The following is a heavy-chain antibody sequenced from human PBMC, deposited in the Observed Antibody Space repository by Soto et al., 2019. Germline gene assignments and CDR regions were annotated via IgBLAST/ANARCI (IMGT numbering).Heavy chain of an antibody. V-gene: IGHV1-18*01. CDR2: NSPNSGNI. CDR3: VKDRDSNSWPSRDV. D-gene: IGHD3-22*01. CDR1: GYTFTRNG. J-gene: IGHJ6*02. Sequence: QVHLVQSGAEVKKPGASVNVSCKTSGYTFTRNGISWVRQAPGQGLEWMGWNSPNSGNIKYAQKLQGRVIMTTDTSTSTAYMELRSLRSDDTAVYYCVKDRDSNSWPSRDVWGPGTTVTVSS.